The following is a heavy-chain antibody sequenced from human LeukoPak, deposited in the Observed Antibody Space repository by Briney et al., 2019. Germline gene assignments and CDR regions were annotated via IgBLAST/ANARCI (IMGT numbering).Heavy chain of an antibody. Sequence: PSETLSLTCTVSGGSISSSSYYWGWIRQPPGKGLEWIGSIYYSGNTYYNPSLKSRVTISIDTSKNQFSLKLSSVTAADTAVYYCANSANYGGNSGYFDYWGQEPWSPSPQ. CDR1: GGSISSSSYY. CDR2: IYYSGNT. D-gene: IGHD4-23*01. CDR3: ANSANYGGNSGYFDY. V-gene: IGHV4-39*01. J-gene: IGHJ4*01.